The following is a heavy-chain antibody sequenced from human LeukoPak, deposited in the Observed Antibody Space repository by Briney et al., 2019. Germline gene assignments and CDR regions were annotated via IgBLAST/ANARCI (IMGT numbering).Heavy chain of an antibody. J-gene: IGHJ4*02. Sequence: RGSLRLSCAASGFTFSSYWMSWVRQAPGKGLEWVANIKQDGSEKYYVDSVKGRFTISRDNAKNSLYLQMNSLRAEDTAVYYCAKSDFTMIVHPFDYWGQGTLVTVSS. CDR2: IKQDGSEK. CDR1: GFTFSSYW. CDR3: AKSDFTMIVHPFDY. V-gene: IGHV3-7*01. D-gene: IGHD3-22*01.